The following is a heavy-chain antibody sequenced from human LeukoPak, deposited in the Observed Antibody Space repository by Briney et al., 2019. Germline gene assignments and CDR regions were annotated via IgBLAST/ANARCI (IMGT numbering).Heavy chain of an antibody. CDR2: IYYSGST. CDR1: GGSISSYY. CDR3: ARDLSVVVPAAINGDYMDV. J-gene: IGHJ6*03. Sequence: SETLSLTCTVSGGSISSYYWSWIRQPPGKGLEWIGYIYYSGSTNYNPSLKSRVTTSVDTSKNQFSLKLSSVTAADTAVYYCARDLSVVVPAAINGDYMDVWGKGTTVTVSS. V-gene: IGHV4-59*01. D-gene: IGHD2-2*01.